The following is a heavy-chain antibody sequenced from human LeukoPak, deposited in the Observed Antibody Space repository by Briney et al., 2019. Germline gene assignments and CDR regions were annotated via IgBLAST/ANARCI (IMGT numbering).Heavy chain of an antibody. Sequence: SETLSLTCTVSGGSISSYYWSWIRQPPGKGLEWIGYIYYSGSTSYNPSLKSRVTISVDTSKNQFSLKLSSVTAADTAVYYCAREVEGYCSGGSCYQSRYYYYYYMDVWGKGTTVTVSS. CDR2: IYYSGST. D-gene: IGHD2-15*01. V-gene: IGHV4-59*01. CDR3: AREVEGYCSGGSCYQSRYYYYYYMDV. J-gene: IGHJ6*03. CDR1: GGSISSYY.